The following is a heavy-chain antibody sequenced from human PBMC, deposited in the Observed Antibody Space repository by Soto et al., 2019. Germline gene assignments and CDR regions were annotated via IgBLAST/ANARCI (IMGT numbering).Heavy chain of an antibody. V-gene: IGHV1-69*01. Sequence: QVQLVQSGAEVKKPGSSVKVSCKASGGTFTSYAISWVRQAPGQGLEWMGGIIPTFDAPNYAQRFQGRLTITADEFTTTAYVELSSLTSEDTAVYYCARDLPNRGFDFWGQGTLVTVSS. J-gene: IGHJ4*02. D-gene: IGHD3-10*01. CDR1: GGTFTSYA. CDR3: ARDLPNRGFDF. CDR2: IIPTFDAP.